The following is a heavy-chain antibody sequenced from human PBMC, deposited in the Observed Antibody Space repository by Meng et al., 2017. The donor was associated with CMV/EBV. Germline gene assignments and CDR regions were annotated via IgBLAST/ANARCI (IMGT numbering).Heavy chain of an antibody. CDR1: GFTFSDYY. D-gene: IGHD3-22*01. CDR3: ARARKYYYDTPGDFDY. Sequence: GGSLRLSCAASGFTFSDYYMSWIRQAPGKGLEWVSVIYSGGSTYYADSVKGRFTISRDNSKNTLYLQMNSLRAEDTAVYYCARARKYYYDTPGDFDYWGQGTLVTVSS. CDR2: IYSGGST. V-gene: IGHV3-66*02. J-gene: IGHJ4*02.